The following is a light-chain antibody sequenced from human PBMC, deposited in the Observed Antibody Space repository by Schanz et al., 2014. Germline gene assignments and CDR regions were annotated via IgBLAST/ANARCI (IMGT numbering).Light chain of an antibody. Sequence: QSALTQPASVSGSPGQSITISCTGTSSDVGSYNLVSWYQQHPGKAPKLMIYDVTKRPSGVPDRFSGSKPGNTASLTVSGLQAEDEADYYCSSNGGVNIYVFGTGTKLTVL. CDR1: SSDVGSYNL. V-gene: IGLV2-14*02. J-gene: IGLJ1*01. CDR3: SSNGGVNIYV. CDR2: DVT.